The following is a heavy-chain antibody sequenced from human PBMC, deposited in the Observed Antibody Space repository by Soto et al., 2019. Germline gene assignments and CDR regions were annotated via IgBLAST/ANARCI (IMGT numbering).Heavy chain of an antibody. J-gene: IGHJ5*02. D-gene: IGHD2-2*01. CDR2: MNPNSGNT. CDR1: GYTFTSYD. CDR3: ARVPPRRGRGGPEYQWFDH. V-gene: IGHV1-8*01. Sequence: QVQLVQSGAEVKKPGASVKVSCKASGYTFTSYDINWVRQATGQWLDWMGWMNPNSGNTGYAQKFQGRVTMTRNTCIGTAYMALSSLRSEDTAVYYWARVPPRRGRGGPEYQWFDHWGQGTLVTVS.